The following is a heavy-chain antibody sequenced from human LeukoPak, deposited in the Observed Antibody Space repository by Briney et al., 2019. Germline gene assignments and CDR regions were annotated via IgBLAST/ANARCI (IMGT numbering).Heavy chain of an antibody. Sequence: GGSLRLSCAASGFTFSSYAMHWVRQAPGKGLEWVAVILYDGSNKYYADSVKGRFTISRDNSKNTLYLQMNSLRAEDTAVYYCARDRPNSYGPTYGMDVWGQGTTVTVSS. CDR1: GFTFSSYA. V-gene: IGHV3-30-3*01. D-gene: IGHD5-18*01. J-gene: IGHJ6*02. CDR2: ILYDGSNK. CDR3: ARDRPNSYGPTYGMDV.